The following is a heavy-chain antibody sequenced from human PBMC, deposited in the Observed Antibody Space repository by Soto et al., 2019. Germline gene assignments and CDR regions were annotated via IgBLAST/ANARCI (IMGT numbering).Heavy chain of an antibody. CDR3: AAQTDYYDSSGYYQNFDY. Sequence: VASVKVSCKASGFTFTSSAVQWVRQARGQRLEWIGWIVVGSGNTNYAQKFKERVTITRDMSTSTAYMELSSLRSEDTAVYYCAAQTDYYDSSGYYQNFDYWG. CDR1: GFTFTSSA. D-gene: IGHD3-22*01. CDR2: IVVGSGNT. J-gene: IGHJ4*01. V-gene: IGHV1-58*01.